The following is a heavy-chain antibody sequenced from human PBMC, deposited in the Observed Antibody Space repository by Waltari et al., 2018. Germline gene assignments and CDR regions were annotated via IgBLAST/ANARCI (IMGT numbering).Heavy chain of an antibody. Sequence: EVQLVESGGGLIQPGGSMRLSCAASGFTVTSTCMSWVRQAPGKGLGGVSIMYSVVSTYDADSVKGRFTISRDNSKNTLFLQMNSLRAEDTAVYYCARAYHGTYYRFDYWGQGTLVTVSS. CDR2: MYSVVST. D-gene: IGHD1-26*01. V-gene: IGHV3-53*01. CDR3: ARAYHGTYYRFDY. CDR1: GFTVTSTC. J-gene: IGHJ4*02.